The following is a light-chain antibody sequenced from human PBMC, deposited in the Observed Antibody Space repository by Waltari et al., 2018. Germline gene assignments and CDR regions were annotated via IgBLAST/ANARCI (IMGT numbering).Light chain of an antibody. Sequence: QSALTQPRAVSGSPGQSVTISCTGTSSDVGGYHYVPWYQQHPGKAPKVMIYDVTNRPSGVPDRFSGSKSGYTASLTISGLQAEDEADYYCCSYAGTSTWVFGGGTKLTVL. CDR2: DVT. CDR3: CSYAGTSTWV. CDR1: SSDVGGYHY. V-gene: IGLV2-11*01. J-gene: IGLJ3*02.